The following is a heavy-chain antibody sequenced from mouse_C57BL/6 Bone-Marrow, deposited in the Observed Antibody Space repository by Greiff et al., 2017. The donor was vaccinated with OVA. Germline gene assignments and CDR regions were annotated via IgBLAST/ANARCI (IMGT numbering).Heavy chain of an antibody. J-gene: IGHJ3*01. CDR2: IWRGGST. V-gene: IGHV2-5*01. Sequence: VQVVESGPGLVQPSQSLSITCTVSGFSLTSYGVHWVRQSPGKGLEWLGVIWRGGSTDYNAAFMSRLSITKDNSKSQVFFKMNSLQAGDTAIYYCARLLREFAYWGQGTLVTVSA. CDR3: ARLLREFAY. CDR1: GFSLTSYG. D-gene: IGHD1-1*01.